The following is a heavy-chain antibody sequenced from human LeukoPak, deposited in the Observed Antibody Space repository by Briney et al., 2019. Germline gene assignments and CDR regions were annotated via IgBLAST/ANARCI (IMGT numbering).Heavy chain of an antibody. Sequence: SGTLSLTCAVSGGSISSSNWWSWVRQPPGKGLEWIGEIYHSGSTNYNPSLKSRITISIDTSKNQFSLKLTSVTAADTAVYYCAREGGGILAAAGLTYGMDVWGKGTTVTVSS. D-gene: IGHD6-13*01. CDR1: GGSISSSNW. CDR2: IYHSGST. J-gene: IGHJ6*04. V-gene: IGHV4-4*02. CDR3: AREGGGILAAAGLTYGMDV.